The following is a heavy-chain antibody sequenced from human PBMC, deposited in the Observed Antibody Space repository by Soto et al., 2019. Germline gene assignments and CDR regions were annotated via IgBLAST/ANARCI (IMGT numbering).Heavy chain of an antibody. V-gene: IGHV3-30*18. CDR2: ISYDGSKI. CDR1: GFTFSSYG. D-gene: IGHD2-2*01. CDR3: AKSLDDSTTWSSLSS. Sequence: QVQLVESGGGVVQPGRSLRLSCAASGFTFSSYGMHWVRQAPGKGLEWVAIISYDGSKIYYADSVKGRLTISRDNPKNALHLQMNSLRVEDTAVYYCAKSLDDSTTWSSLSSWGQGTLVTVSS. J-gene: IGHJ5*02.